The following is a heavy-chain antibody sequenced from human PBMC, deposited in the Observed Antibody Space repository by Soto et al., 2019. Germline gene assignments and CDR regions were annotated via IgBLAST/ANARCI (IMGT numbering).Heavy chain of an antibody. J-gene: IGHJ6*02. CDR1: GYSFTGHY. CDR3: ARDPSSFLGRVYGMDV. V-gene: IGHV1-2*02. CDR2: VNLNTGGT. D-gene: IGHD7-27*01. Sequence: QVQHVQSGAEVKKPGDSVKVSCKASGYSFTGHYMHWVRRAPGQGLEWMGWVNLNTGGTDYAQEFQGRVTMTTATSIRTVYLEVTRLKFADTAIYYCARDPSSFLGRVYGMDVWGQGPAVTVSS.